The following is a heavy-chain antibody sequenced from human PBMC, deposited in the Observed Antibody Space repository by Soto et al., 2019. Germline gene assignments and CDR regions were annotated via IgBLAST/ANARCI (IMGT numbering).Heavy chain of an antibody. J-gene: IGHJ4*02. CDR1: GGSISSNSYY. V-gene: IGHV4-39*07. CDR2: INHSGST. Sequence: SETLSLTCTVSGGSISSNSYYWGWIRQPPGKGLEWIGEINHSGSTNYNPSLKSRVTISVDTSKNQFSLKLSSVTAADTAVYYCARAHQKKWRNANFDYWGQGTLVTVSS. CDR3: ARAHQKKWRNANFDY. D-gene: IGHD2-8*01.